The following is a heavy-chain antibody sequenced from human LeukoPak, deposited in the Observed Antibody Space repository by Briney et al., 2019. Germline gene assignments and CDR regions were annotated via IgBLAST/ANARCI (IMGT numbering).Heavy chain of an antibody. Sequence: GGSLRLSCAASGFTFSSYAMHWVRQAPGKGLEWVAVISYDGSNKYYADSVKGRFTISRDNSKSTLYLQMNSLRAEDTAVYYCARANTYYDFWSGLDYWGQGTLVTVSS. CDR3: ARANTYYDFWSGLDY. V-gene: IGHV3-30-3*01. J-gene: IGHJ4*02. CDR1: GFTFSSYA. CDR2: ISYDGSNK. D-gene: IGHD3-3*01.